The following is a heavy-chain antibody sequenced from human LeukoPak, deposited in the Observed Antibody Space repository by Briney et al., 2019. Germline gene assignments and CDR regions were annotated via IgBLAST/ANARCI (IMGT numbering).Heavy chain of an antibody. CDR2: INHSGST. CDR1: GGSFSGYY. V-gene: IGHV4-34*01. Sequence: SETLSLTCAVYGGSFSGYYWSWIRQPPGKGLEWIGEINHSGSTNYNPSLKSRVTISVDTSKHQLSPKLSSVTAADTAVYYCARRWDSSGWTDAFDIWGQGTMVIVSS. D-gene: IGHD6-19*01. CDR3: ARRWDSSGWTDAFDI. J-gene: IGHJ3*02.